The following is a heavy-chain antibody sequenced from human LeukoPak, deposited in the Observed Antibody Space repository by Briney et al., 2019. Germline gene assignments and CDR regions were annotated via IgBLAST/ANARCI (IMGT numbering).Heavy chain of an antibody. Sequence: SETLSLTCTVSGGSISSGGYYWSWIRQHPGKGLEWIGYIYYSGSTYYNPSLKSRVTISVDTSKNQFSLKLSSVTAADTAVYYCAIYARDPTVTTPHWGQGTLVTVSS. V-gene: IGHV4-31*03. J-gene: IGHJ4*02. CDR2: IYYSGST. CDR3: AIYARDPTVTTPH. CDR1: GGSISSGGYY. D-gene: IGHD4-17*01.